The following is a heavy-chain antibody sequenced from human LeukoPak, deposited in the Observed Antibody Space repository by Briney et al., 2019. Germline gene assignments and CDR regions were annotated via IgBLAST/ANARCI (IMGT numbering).Heavy chain of an antibody. D-gene: IGHD2-15*01. J-gene: IGHJ6*02. CDR1: GFTFSSYA. Sequence: GGSLRLSCAASGFTFSSYAMSWVRQAPGKGLEWVSSISGGGNRTYYADSVKGLFTISRDNSKNTLFLQMNSLRAEDTAVYYCAKNLYCGGGSCYPSALGMDVWGQGTTVTVSS. V-gene: IGHV3-23*01. CDR3: AKNLYCGGGSCYPSALGMDV. CDR2: ISGGGNRT.